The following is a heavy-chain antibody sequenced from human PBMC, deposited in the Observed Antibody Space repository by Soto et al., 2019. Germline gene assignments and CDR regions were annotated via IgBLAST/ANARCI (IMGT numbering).Heavy chain of an antibody. CDR2: ISGSGGST. CDR3: AKLWGLRPEYGMDV. D-gene: IGHD2-21*01. J-gene: IGHJ6*02. V-gene: IGHV3-23*01. Sequence: GGSLRLSCAASGFTFSGYAVSWVRQAPGKGLEWVSAISGSGGSTYYADSVKGRFTISRDNSKNTLYLQMNSLRAEDTAVYYCAKLWGLRPEYGMDVWGQGTTVTVS. CDR1: GFTFSGYA.